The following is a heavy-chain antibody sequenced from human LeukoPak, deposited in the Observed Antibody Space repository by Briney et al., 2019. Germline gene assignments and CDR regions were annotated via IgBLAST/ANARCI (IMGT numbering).Heavy chain of an antibody. CDR2: MSADGVTR. V-gene: IGHV1-46*01. CDR1: GYSFTNNH. D-gene: IGHD2-15*01. Sequence: ASVKVCCKASGYSFTNNHMHWVRQAPGQGLEWVGVMSADGVTRIYAQKFQGRVTVTRSTSTSTVYMELSGLRSDDTALYYCAREGYCSGTSCYSGVFDLWGRGTLVIVSS. J-gene: IGHJ2*01. CDR3: AREGYCSGTSCYSGVFDL.